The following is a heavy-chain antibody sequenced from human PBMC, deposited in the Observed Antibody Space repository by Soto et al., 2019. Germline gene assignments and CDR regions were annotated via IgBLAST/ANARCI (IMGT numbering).Heavy chain of an antibody. CDR1: GYTFSGYG. D-gene: IGHD1-1*01. CDR3: ARDRKGWVHYALDI. V-gene: IGHV1-18*01. J-gene: IGHJ3*02. CDR2: VSGYSGNT. Sequence: QIQLVQSGAEVKEPGASVKVSCKASGYTFSGYGITWVRQAPGQGLEWMGWVSGYSGNTHYAQNLQGRVTMTADKSSTAADMEVRSLRSDDTAVYYCARDRKGWVHYALDIWGRGTMVTVSS.